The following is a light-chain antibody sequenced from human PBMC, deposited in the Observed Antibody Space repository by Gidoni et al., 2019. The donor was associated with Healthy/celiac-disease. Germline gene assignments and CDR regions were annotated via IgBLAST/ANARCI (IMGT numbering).Light chain of an antibody. CDR2: DGS. CDR3: CSYAGSYTLV. V-gene: IGLV2-11*01. CDR1: SSDVGGYNY. Sequence: QSALTQPRSVSGPPGPSATISCNGTSSDVGGYNYVSWYQQHPGKAPKLMIYDGSKRPSGVPDRFSGAKSGNTASLTISGLQAEDEADYYCCSYAGSYTLVFGGGTKLTVL. J-gene: IGLJ2*01.